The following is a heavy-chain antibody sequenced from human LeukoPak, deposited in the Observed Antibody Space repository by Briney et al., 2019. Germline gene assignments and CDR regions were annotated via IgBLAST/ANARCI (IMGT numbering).Heavy chain of an antibody. J-gene: IGHJ4*02. CDR3: ARAPPKAAAANVGFDY. D-gene: IGHD6-13*01. CDR1: GGTFSSYA. Sequence: ASVKVSCKASGGTFSSYAISWVRQAPGQGLEWMGRIIPILGIANYAQKFQGRVTITADKSTSTAYMELSSLRSEDTAVYYCARAPPKAAAANVGFDYWGQGTLVTVSS. CDR2: IIPILGIA. V-gene: IGHV1-69*04.